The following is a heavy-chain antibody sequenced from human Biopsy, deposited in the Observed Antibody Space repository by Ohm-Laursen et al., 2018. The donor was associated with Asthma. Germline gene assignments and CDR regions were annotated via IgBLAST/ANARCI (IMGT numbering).Heavy chain of an antibody. CDR2: IHYSGST. J-gene: IGHJ4*02. CDR3: AGFCSGGNCPDH. V-gene: IGHV4-59*01. Sequence: PPGTLSLTCTVSGVSIRSYYWTWIRQPPGKGLEWIGNIHYSGSTCSNPSLKSRVTISVDTSKKQISLRLSSVIAADTAVYYCAGFCSGGNCPDHWGQGTLVTVSS. D-gene: IGHD2-15*01. CDR1: GVSIRSYY.